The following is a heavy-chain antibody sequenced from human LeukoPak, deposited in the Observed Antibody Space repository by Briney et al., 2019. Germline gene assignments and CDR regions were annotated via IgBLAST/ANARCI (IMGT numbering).Heavy chain of an antibody. CDR2: VNSDGSEI. D-gene: IGHD3-3*01. CDR3: AKDTVVFITIFGVVTEAFDY. Sequence: GGSLRLSCAASGFSLSSHWMHWVRQAPGKGLVWVSRVNSDGSEINYADSVKGRFTISRDNAKNTLYLQMNSLRAEDTAVYYCAKDTVVFITIFGVVTEAFDYWGQGTLVTVSS. J-gene: IGHJ4*02. V-gene: IGHV3-74*01. CDR1: GFSLSSHW.